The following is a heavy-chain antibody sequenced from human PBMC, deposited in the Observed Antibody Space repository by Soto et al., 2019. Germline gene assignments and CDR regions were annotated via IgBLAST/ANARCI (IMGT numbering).Heavy chain of an antibody. CDR3: ARWGCSGSNCNLNQRSFHL. V-gene: IGHV3-33*03. J-gene: IGHJ4*02. CDR2: IWYDGSNK. CDR1: GFIFNEYG. Sequence: QVQLVESGGGVVQPGRSLRLSCAASGFIFNEYGMHWVRQAPGKGLEWVAVIWYDGSNKYYADSVKGRFTFSRDNSKNTMSLQMNSLRVEDTAVYYCARWGCSGSNCNLNQRSFHLWGQGTLVTVSS. D-gene: IGHD2-15*01.